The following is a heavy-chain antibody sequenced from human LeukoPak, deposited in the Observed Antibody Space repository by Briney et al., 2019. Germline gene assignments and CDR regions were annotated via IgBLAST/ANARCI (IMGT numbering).Heavy chain of an antibody. CDR2: INYHGNEN. J-gene: IGHJ4*02. CDR1: GFTFSDYW. CDR3: TRGDPDY. D-gene: IGHD2-21*02. Sequence: GGSLRLSCAASGFTFSDYWMQWVRQAPGKGLEWVANINYHGNENYLLDSVKGRFTISRDNAKNSLFLQMNSLRVEDTAVYYCTRGDPDYWGLGTLVTVYS. V-gene: IGHV3-7*01.